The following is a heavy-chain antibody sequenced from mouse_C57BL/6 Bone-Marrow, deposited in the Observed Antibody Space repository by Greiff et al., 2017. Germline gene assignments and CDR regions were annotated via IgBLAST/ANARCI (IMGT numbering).Heavy chain of an antibody. J-gene: IGHJ2*01. CDR3: ALYGRVFDY. Sequence: QVQLQQSGPELVKPGASVKISCKASGYAFSSSWMNWVKQRPGKGLEWIGRIYPGDGDTNYNGKFKGKATLTADKSSSTAYMQLSSLTSEDSAVYFCALYGRVFDYWGQGTTLTVSS. D-gene: IGHD1-1*01. CDR2: IYPGDGDT. CDR1: GYAFSSSW. V-gene: IGHV1-82*01.